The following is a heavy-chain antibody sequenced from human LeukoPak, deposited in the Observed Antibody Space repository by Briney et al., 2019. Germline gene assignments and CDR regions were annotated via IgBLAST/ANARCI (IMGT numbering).Heavy chain of an antibody. CDR2: ISGSGGST. V-gene: IGHV3-23*01. CDR1: GFTFSSYA. Sequence: GGSLRLSCAASGFTFSSYAMSWVRQAPGKGLECVSAISGSGGSTYYADSVKGRFTISRDNSKNTLYLQMNSLRAEDTAVYYCARDYYDSSGYYYRSDAFDIWGQGTMVTVSS. J-gene: IGHJ3*02. D-gene: IGHD3-22*01. CDR3: ARDYYDSSGYYYRSDAFDI.